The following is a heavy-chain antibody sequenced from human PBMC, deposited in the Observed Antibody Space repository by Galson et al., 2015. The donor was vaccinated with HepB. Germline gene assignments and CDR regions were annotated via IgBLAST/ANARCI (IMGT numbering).Heavy chain of an antibody. V-gene: IGHV3-43*01. J-gene: IGHJ3*02. CDR2: ISWNGGST. D-gene: IGHD1-1*01. CDR1: GFTFDGYS. CDR3: ARQTGTPIRTIPAPLNDAFDI. Sequence: SLRLSCAASGFTFDGYSMHWVRQAPGKGLEWVSLISWNGGSTYYADSVKGRFTISRDNSKNFLYLQMNSLRTEDTALYYCARQTGTPIRTIPAPLNDAFDIWGQGTMVTVSS.